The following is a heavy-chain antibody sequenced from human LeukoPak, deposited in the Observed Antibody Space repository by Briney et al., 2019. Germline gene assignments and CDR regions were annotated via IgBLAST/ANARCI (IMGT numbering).Heavy chain of an antibody. CDR1: GFTFSSYW. V-gene: IGHV3-7*01. CDR2: IKQGGSEK. J-gene: IGHJ4*02. Sequence: GGSLRLSCAASGFTFSSYWMSWVRQAPGKGLEWVANIKQGGSEKYYVDSVKGRFTISRDNAKNSLYLQMNSLRAEDTAVYYCARLGSGWTFDYWGQGTLVTVSS. D-gene: IGHD6-19*01. CDR3: ARLGSGWTFDY.